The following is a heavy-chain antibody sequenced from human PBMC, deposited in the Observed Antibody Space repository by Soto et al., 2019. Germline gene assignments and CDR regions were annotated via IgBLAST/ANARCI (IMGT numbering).Heavy chain of an antibody. V-gene: IGHV1-46*03. CDR2: INPSGGST. D-gene: IGHD3-10*01. J-gene: IGHJ4*02. CDR1: GYTFTSYY. CDR3: ARDGAMVRGVPEALDY. Sequence: QVQLVQSGAEVKKPGASVKVSCKASGYTFTSYYMHWVRQAPGQGLEWMGIINPSGGSTSYAQKFERRVTMTRDTSTSTVYMELSSLRSEDTAVYYCARDGAMVRGVPEALDYWGQGTLVTVSS.